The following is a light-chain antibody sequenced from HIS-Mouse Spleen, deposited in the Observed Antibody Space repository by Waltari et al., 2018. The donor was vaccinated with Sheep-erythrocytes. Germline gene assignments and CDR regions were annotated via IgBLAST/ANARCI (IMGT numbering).Light chain of an antibody. Sequence: QSALTQPASVSGSPGQSITISCTGTSSDVGSYNLVSWYQQHPGKAPKLMIYEGSKRRAGVYNRFSGSKSGNTASLTISGLQAEDEADYYCCSYAGSYNHVFATGTKVTVL. CDR1: SSDVGSYNL. CDR2: EGS. CDR3: CSYAGSYNHV. J-gene: IGLJ1*01. V-gene: IGLV2-23*01.